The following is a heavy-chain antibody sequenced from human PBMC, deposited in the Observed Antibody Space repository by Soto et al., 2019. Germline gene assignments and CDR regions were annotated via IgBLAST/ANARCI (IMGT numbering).Heavy chain of an antibody. CDR1: GYTFNSHE. D-gene: IGHD6-13*01. Sequence: GGSLRLSCVASGYTFNSHEMNWIRQTPGKRLEWISSVSGSGTTKYADSVKGRFTISRDNAHKSIYLQMNSLRVEDTGVYYCARGGIHWGQGALVTVSA. J-gene: IGHJ4*02. CDR2: VSGSGTT. V-gene: IGHV3-48*03. CDR3: ARGGIH.